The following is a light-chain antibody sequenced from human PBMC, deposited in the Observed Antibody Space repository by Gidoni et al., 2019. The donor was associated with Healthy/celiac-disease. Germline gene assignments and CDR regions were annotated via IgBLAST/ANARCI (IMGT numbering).Light chain of an antibody. J-gene: IGLJ2*01. V-gene: IGLV3-21*02. CDR3: QGWDSSVDLRV. CDR2: DDD. CDR1: NLETKS. Sequence: SYVLSQPPSLSVAPGLTATITCEGDNLETKSVHWYRQKAGQAPVLVVFDDDDRPSGVPDRISGSNSKNTATLSITRVEPGDEADYFCQGWDSSVDLRVFGGGTSLTVL.